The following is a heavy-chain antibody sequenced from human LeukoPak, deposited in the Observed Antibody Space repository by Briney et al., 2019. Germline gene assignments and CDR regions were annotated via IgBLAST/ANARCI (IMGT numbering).Heavy chain of an antibody. CDR1: GFTFSSYG. CDR3: AKAARYCSSTSCYYSYMDV. Sequence: GGSLRLSCAASGFTFSSYGMHWVRQAPGKGLEWVAFIRYDGSNKYYADSVKGRFTISRDNSKNTLYLQMNSLRAEDTAVYYCAKAARYCSSTSCYYSYMDVWGKGTTVTVSS. D-gene: IGHD2-2*01. CDR2: IRYDGSNK. J-gene: IGHJ6*03. V-gene: IGHV3-30*02.